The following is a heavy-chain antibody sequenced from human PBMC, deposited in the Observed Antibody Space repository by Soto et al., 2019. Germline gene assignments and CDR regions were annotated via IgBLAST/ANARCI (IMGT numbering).Heavy chain of an antibody. CDR2: IYYSGRT. V-gene: IGHV4-31*03. J-gene: IGHJ4*02. CDR3: ARGGGGYGHSIDY. D-gene: IGHD5-18*01. Sequence: QVQLQESGPGLVKPSQTLSLTCTVSGGSISSGGYYWSWIRQHPGKGLEWIGYIYYSGRTYYNPSLKSRVTITVDTSKNQCSLKLSSVTAADTAVYYCARGGGGYGHSIDYWGQGTLVTVSS. CDR1: GGSISSGGYY.